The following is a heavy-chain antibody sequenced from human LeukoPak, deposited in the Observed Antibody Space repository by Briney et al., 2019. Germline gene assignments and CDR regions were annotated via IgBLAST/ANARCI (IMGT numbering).Heavy chain of an antibody. CDR1: GYTFTRYG. V-gene: IGHV1-18*01. J-gene: IGHJ4*02. Sequence: ASVKVSCKASGYTFTRYGISWVRQAPGQGLEWMGWISAYNGNTNYAQKLQGRVTMTTDTSTSTAYMELRSLRSDDTAVYYCARGSGIVATDPHLDYWGQGTLVTVSS. CDR2: ISAYNGNT. D-gene: IGHD5-12*01. CDR3: ARGSGIVATDPHLDY.